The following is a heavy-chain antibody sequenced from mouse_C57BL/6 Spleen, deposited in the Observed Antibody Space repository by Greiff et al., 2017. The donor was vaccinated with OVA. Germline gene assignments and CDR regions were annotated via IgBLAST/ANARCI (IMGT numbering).Heavy chain of an antibody. Sequence: QVTLKVSGPGILQPSQTLSLTCSFSGFSLSTFGMGVGWIRQPSGKGLEWLAHIWWDEDKYYHPALKSRLTFSKHTSKNQLFLKIANLDTADTATYSCARITYYSYYWYFDVWGTGTTVTVSS. CDR3: ARITYYSYYWYFDV. CDR1: GFSLSTFGMG. CDR2: IWWDEDK. V-gene: IGHV8-8*01. D-gene: IGHD2-10*01. J-gene: IGHJ1*03.